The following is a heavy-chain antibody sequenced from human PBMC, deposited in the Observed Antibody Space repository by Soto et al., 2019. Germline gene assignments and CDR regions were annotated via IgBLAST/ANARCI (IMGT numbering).Heavy chain of an antibody. CDR1: GGSISSGGYY. D-gene: IGHD3-10*01. J-gene: IGHJ6*02. V-gene: IGHV4-31*03. CDR3: ARDKVVRGVIDIHYYYGMDV. CDR2: IYYSGST. Sequence: SETLSLTCTVSGGSISSGGYYWSWIRQHPGKGLEWIGYIYYSGSTYYNPSLKSRVTISVDTSKNQFSLKLSSVTAADTAVYYCARDKVVRGVIDIHYYYGMDVWGQGTTVTVSS.